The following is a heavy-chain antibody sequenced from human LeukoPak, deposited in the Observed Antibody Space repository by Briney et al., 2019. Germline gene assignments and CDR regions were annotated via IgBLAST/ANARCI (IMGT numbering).Heavy chain of an antibody. Sequence: PSETLSLTCAVSGGSISSYYWSWIRQTPGKGLEWIGYIYYSGSTNFNPSLKSRVTISVDTSKNQFSLKMSSVTAADTAVYFCARGGPPGYYYDYYMDVWGKGTTVTISS. V-gene: IGHV4-59*01. CDR2: IYYSGST. J-gene: IGHJ6*03. CDR3: ARGGPPGYYYDYYMDV. CDR1: GGSISSYY.